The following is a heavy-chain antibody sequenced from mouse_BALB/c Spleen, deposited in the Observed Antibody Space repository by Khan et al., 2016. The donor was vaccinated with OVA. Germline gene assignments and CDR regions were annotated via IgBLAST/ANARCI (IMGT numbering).Heavy chain of an antibody. J-gene: IGHJ1*01. Sequence: QIQLVQSGPELKKPGETVKISCKASGYTFTNYGMNWVKQAPGKGLTWMGWINTYTGEPTYADDFKGRFVFSLETSASTAYLQISNLKNEDMTTYFCARISSYWYSDVWGAGTTVTVSS. CDR1: GYTFTNYG. D-gene: IGHD6-2*01. V-gene: IGHV9-1*02. CDR2: INTYTGEP. CDR3: ARISSYWYSDV.